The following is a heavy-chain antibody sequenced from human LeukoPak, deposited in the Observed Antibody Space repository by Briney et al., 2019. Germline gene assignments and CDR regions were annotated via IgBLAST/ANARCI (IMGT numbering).Heavy chain of an antibody. CDR1: GFAFDEHG. Sequence: LSGGSLRLSCTASGFAFDEHGMSWVRQVPGKGLEWVSGINWSGGSTGYADPLRGRFTISRDNAKNSLYLQMDSLRAEDTALYYCARAAITNPFYFDYLGQGTLVTGSS. D-gene: IGHD2-21*01. J-gene: IGHJ4*02. V-gene: IGHV3-20*04. CDR2: INWSGGST. CDR3: ARAAITNPFYFDY.